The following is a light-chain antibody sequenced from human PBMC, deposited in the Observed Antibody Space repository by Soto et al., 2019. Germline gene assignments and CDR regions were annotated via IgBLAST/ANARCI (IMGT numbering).Light chain of an antibody. J-gene: IGKJ5*01. Sequence: AIRMTQSPSSLSASTGDTVTITCRASQDIGSVLAWYHQKPGTAPKVLISGASNLHGGVPSRFRGSGSRTDLTITITHLKSEDFETYECQHYLNYPITFGQGTRLEI. CDR2: GAS. CDR3: QHYLNYPIT. CDR1: QDIGSV. V-gene: IGKV1-8*01.